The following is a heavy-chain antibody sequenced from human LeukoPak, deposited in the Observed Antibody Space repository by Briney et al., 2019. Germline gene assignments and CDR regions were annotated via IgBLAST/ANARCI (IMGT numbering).Heavy chain of an antibody. J-gene: IGHJ4*02. Sequence: GGSLRLSCAASGFTFSSYSMNWVRQAPGKGLEWVSYISSSSSTIYYADSVKGRFTISRDNAKNSLYLQMNSLRVEDTAVYYCARDLLGGKIAARPGDYWGQGTLVTVSS. CDR2: ISSSSSTI. CDR1: GFTFSSYS. D-gene: IGHD6-6*01. V-gene: IGHV3-48*01. CDR3: ARDLLGGKIAARPGDY.